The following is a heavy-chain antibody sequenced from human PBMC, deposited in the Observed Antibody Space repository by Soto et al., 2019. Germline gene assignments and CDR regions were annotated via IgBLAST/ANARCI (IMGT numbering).Heavy chain of an antibody. CDR3: SRRAPEGFGP. J-gene: IGHJ5*02. V-gene: IGHV4-39*02. Sequence: SETLSLTCTVSGGSISSSSYYWGWIRQPPGKGLEWIGSIDYSGSTYYNPSLKSRVTISVDTSKNHFSLKLGSVTAADTALYYCSRRAPEGFGPWGQGTLVTVSS. CDR1: GGSISSSSYY. CDR2: IDYSGST.